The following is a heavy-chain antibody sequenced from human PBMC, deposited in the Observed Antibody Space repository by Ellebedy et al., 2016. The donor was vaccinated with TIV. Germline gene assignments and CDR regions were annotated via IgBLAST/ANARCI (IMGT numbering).Heavy chain of an antibody. CDR1: GLTFRNYA. Sequence: PGGSLRLSCSVSGLTFRNYAMHWVRQAPGKGLEYVSAISNNGGSTYYAYSVKGRFTISRDNSKNTLYLQMSSLTPEDTAVYYCVPRMVVAFEYWGQGTLVTVSS. CDR2: ISNNGGST. J-gene: IGHJ4*02. CDR3: VPRMVVAFEY. D-gene: IGHD2-21*01. V-gene: IGHV3-64D*09.